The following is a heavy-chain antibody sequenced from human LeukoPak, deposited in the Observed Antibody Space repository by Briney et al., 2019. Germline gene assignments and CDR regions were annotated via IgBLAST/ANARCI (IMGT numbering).Heavy chain of an antibody. V-gene: IGHV1-69*13. D-gene: IGHD3-22*01. CDR3: ASGPIVVVILTEYFQH. CDR1: GGTFSSYA. CDR2: IIPIFGTA. J-gene: IGHJ1*01. Sequence: SVKVSCKASGGTFSSYAISWVRQAPGQGLEWMGRIIPIFGTASYAQKFQGRVTITADESTSTAYMELSSLRSEDTALYYCASGPIVVVILTEYFQHWGQGTLVTVYS.